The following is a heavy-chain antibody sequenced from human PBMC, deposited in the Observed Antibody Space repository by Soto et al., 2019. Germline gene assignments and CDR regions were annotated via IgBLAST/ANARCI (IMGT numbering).Heavy chain of an antibody. CDR2: IYYSGST. J-gene: IGHJ6*02. CDR1: GDSISSTNNY. Sequence: QVQLQESGPGLVKPSQTLSLTCTVSGDSISSTNNYWSWIRQHPGKGLERIGYIYYSGSTYYNPSLKSRPAISVDTSKNQFSLKLSSVTAADTAVYYCARTVCSSASCYGYYYYGLEVWGQGTTVTVSS. CDR3: ARTVCSSASCYGYYYYGLEV. V-gene: IGHV4-31*03. D-gene: IGHD2-2*01.